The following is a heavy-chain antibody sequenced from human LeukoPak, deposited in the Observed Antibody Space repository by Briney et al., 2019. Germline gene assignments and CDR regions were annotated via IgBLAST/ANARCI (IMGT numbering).Heavy chain of an antibody. CDR1: GFTFDHYA. Sequence: GGSLRLSCAASGFTFDHYAMHWVRQAPGKGPEWVSLVSVNADSTYYADSVRGRFTISRDNNNNSLYLQMHSLRTDDTALYYCVKGVVYDSSGYFHLDYWGQGTLVTVSS. CDR2: VSVNADST. D-gene: IGHD3-22*01. J-gene: IGHJ4*02. V-gene: IGHV3-43*02. CDR3: VKGVVYDSSGYFHLDY.